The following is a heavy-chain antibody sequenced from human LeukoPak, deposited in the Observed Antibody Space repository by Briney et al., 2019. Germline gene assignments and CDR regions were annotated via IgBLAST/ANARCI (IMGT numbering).Heavy chain of an antibody. CDR3: AADGDGYNYVVNY. J-gene: IGHJ4*02. Sequence: GASVKVSCKASGYTFTDYYMHWVRQAPGQGLEWMGRINPNSGGTKYAQKFQGRVTMTRDTSISTAHMELSSLRSDDTALYYCAADGDGYNYVVNYWGQGTLVTVSS. CDR2: INPNSGGT. V-gene: IGHV1-2*06. D-gene: IGHD5-24*01. CDR1: GYTFTDYY.